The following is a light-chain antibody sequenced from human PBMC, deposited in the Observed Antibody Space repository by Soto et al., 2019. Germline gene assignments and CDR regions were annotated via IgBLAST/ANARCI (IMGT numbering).Light chain of an antibody. CDR1: QSISGA. CDR2: AAS. V-gene: IGKV3-20*01. Sequence: EIVLTQSPGTLSLSPGERATLSCRTSQSISGALAWYQQTPGQAPRLLIYAASSRATGIPDRFSGSGSGTDFTLTISRLEPEDFAVYYCQQYGNSPQTFGQGTKVDI. CDR3: QQYGNSPQT. J-gene: IGKJ1*01.